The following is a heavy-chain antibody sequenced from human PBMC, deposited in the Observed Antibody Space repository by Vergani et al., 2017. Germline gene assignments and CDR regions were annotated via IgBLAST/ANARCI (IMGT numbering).Heavy chain of an antibody. Sequence: QVQLQESGPGLVKPPGTLSLTCAVPGDSFRSNKWWTWVRQSPGKTLEWIGEISHSGSTNYNPSLKGRVTLSLDTSKHQFCLRLSSVTAADTAVDYCARDPKSYCSGCTCFSVWGSFDIWGRGTTVTVSS. V-gene: IGHV4-4*03. CDR1: GDSFRSNKW. D-gene: IGHD2-15*01. CDR2: ISHSGST. J-gene: IGHJ3*02. CDR3: ARDPKSYCSGCTCFSVWGSFDI.